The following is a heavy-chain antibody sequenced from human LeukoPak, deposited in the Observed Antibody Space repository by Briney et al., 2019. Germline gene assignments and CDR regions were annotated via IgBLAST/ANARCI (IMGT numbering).Heavy chain of an antibody. Sequence: GGSLRLSCAASGFTFSNYGMHWVRQAPGKGLEWVSYISSSGSTIYYADSVKGRFTISRDNSKNSLYLQMNSLRAEDTAVYYCAELGITMIGGVWGKGTTVTISS. V-gene: IGHV3-48*04. CDR1: GFTFSNYG. J-gene: IGHJ6*04. CDR3: AELGITMIGGV. D-gene: IGHD3-10*02. CDR2: ISSSGSTI.